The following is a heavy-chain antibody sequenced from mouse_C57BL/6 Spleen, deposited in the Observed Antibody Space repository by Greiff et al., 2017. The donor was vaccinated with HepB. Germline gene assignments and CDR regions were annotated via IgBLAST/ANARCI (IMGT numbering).Heavy chain of an antibody. CDR2: IDPSDSET. CDR3: ARSRSSLYAMDY. V-gene: IGHV1-52*01. J-gene: IGHJ4*01. Sequence: QVQLQQPGAELVRPGSSVKLSCKASGYTFTSYWMHWVKQRPIQGLEWIGNIDPSDSETHYNQKFKDKATLTVDKSSSTAYMQRSSLTSEDSAVYYCARSRSSLYAMDYWGQGTSVTVSS. CDR1: GYTFTSYW. D-gene: IGHD1-1*01.